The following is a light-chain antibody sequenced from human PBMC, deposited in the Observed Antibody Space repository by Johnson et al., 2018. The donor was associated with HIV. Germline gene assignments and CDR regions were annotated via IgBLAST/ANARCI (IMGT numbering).Light chain of an antibody. CDR3: GTWDSSLSAGIYV. Sequence: QSVLTQPPSVSAAPGQKVTISCSASSSNIVNIYISWYQHLPGTAPKLLIYDNHKRPSGIPDRFSGSKSGTSVTLAITGLQTGDEADYYCGTWDSSLSAGIYVFGTGTKVTVL. CDR2: DNH. J-gene: IGLJ1*01. CDR1: SSNIVNIY. V-gene: IGLV1-51*01.